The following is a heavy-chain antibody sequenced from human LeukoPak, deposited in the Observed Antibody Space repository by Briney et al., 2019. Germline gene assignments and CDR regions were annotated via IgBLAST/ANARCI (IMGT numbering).Heavy chain of an antibody. V-gene: IGHV3-23*01. CDR3: AKDLWLDYGDSH. CDR2: ISGSGGST. CDR1: GFTFSNAW. Sequence: PGGSLRLSCAASGFTFSNAWMSWVRQAPGKGLEWVSAISGSGGSTYYADSVKGRFTISRDNSKNTLYLQMNSLRAEDTAVYYCAKDLWLDYGDSHWGQGTLVTVSS. J-gene: IGHJ1*01. D-gene: IGHD4-17*01.